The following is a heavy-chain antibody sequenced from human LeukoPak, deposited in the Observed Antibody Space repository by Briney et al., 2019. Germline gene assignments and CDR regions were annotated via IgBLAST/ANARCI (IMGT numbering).Heavy chain of an antibody. D-gene: IGHD6-13*01. Sequence: GASVKVSCKASGYTFTSYDINWVRQATGQGLEWMGWMNPNSGNTGYAQKFQGRVTITRNTSISTAYMELSSLRSEDTAVYYCARGRSSSWGLDYWGQGTLVTVSS. CDR2: MNPNSGNT. CDR1: GYTFTSYD. V-gene: IGHV1-8*03. J-gene: IGHJ4*02. CDR3: ARGRSSSWGLDY.